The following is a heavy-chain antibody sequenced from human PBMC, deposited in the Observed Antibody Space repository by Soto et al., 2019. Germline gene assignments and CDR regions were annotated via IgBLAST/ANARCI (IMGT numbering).Heavy chain of an antibody. V-gene: IGHV1-18*01. J-gene: IGHJ3*02. CDR2: ISAYNGNT. CDR1: GYTFTSYA. D-gene: IGHD2-21*01. CDR3: ARVLIPMDI. Sequence: QVQLVQSGAEVKKPGASVKVSCKASGYTFTSYAISWVRQAPGQGLEWMGWISAYNGNTNYAQKLQCRVTMTTDTFTSTAYMELMSLRLDARAVYYCARVLIPMDIWGQGTMVTFSS.